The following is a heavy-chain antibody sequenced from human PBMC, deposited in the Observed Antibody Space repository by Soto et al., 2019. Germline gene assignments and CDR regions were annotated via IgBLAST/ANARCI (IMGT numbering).Heavy chain of an antibody. Sequence: PGGSLRLSCAASGFTFSGYSMNWVRQAPGKGLEWVSSISSSSSYIYYADSVKGRFTISRDNAKNSLYLQMNSLRAEDTAGYYCARDTAMVHGYWGQGTLVTLSS. CDR2: ISSSSSYI. J-gene: IGHJ4*02. V-gene: IGHV3-21*01. CDR1: GFTFSGYS. D-gene: IGHD5-18*01. CDR3: ARDTAMVHGY.